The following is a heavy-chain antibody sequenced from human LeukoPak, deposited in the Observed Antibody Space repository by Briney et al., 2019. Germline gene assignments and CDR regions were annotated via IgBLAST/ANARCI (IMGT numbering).Heavy chain of an antibody. CDR1: GFTFSSHG. V-gene: IGHV3-30*18. J-gene: IGHJ6*02. D-gene: IGHD2-8*01. Sequence: SGGSLRLSCAASGFTFSSHGMHWVRQAPGKGLEWVAVLSYDGSNKYYADSVKGRFTISRDNSKNMLYLQMNSLRAEDTAVYYCAKDGLGYCTNGVCSAPYYYYYYGMDVWGQGTTVTVSS. CDR2: LSYDGSNK. CDR3: AKDGLGYCTNGVCSAPYYYYYYGMDV.